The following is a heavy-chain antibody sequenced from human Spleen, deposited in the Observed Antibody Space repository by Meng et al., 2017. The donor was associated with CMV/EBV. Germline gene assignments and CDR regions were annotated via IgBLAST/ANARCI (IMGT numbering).Heavy chain of an antibody. CDR2: IYPGDSDT. CDR3: ASGIGYTDAFDI. CDR1: GYSFTSYW. J-gene: IGHJ3*02. D-gene: IGHD3-22*01. V-gene: IGHV5-51*01. Sequence: GGSLRLSCKASGYSFTSYWIGWVRQMPGKGLEWMGIIYPGDSDTRYSPSFQGQVTNSADKSISTAYLQWSSLKASDTAMYYCASGIGYTDAFDIWGQGTMVTVSS.